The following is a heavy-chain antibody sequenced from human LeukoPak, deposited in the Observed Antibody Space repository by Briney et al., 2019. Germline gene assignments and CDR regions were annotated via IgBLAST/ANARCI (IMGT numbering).Heavy chain of an antibody. CDR1: GLIFSSAW. D-gene: IGHD3-10*01. V-gene: IGHV3-21*01. CDR3: AREYLVGRYYGSGSYYGY. Sequence: GGSLRLSCAASGLIFSSAWMHWVRQTPGKGLEWVSSISSSSSYIYYADSVKGRFTISRDNAKNSLYLQMNSLRAEDTAVYYCAREYLVGRYYGSGSYYGYWGQGTLVTVSS. CDR2: ISSSSSYI. J-gene: IGHJ4*02.